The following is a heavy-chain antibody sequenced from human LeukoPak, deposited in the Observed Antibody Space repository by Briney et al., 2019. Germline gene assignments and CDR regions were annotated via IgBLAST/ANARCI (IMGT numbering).Heavy chain of an antibody. Sequence: GGSLRLSCAASGFTFRNYWMSWVRQAPGKGLEWVASMNQDGSEIHYVDSVKGRFTISRDNAKNSLFLQMNSLTADDTAVHYCVRAHHPGGWFDPWGQGTLVTVSS. V-gene: IGHV3-7*04. J-gene: IGHJ5*02. CDR1: GFTFRNYW. CDR2: MNQDGSEI. D-gene: IGHD3-10*01. CDR3: VRAHHPGGWFDP.